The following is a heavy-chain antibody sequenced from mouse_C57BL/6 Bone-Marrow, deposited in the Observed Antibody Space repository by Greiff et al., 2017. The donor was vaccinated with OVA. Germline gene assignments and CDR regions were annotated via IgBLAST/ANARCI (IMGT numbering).Heavy chain of an antibody. Sequence: QVQLQQSGPELVKPGASVKISCKASGYAFSSSWMNWVKQRPGKGLEWIGRIYPGDGDTNYNGKFKGKATLTADKSSSTAYMQLSSLTSEDSAVYFCARSRLGYGSSYNYWGQGTTLTVSS. CDR1: GYAFSSSW. CDR3: ARSRLGYGSSYNY. J-gene: IGHJ2*01. V-gene: IGHV1-82*01. D-gene: IGHD1-1*01. CDR2: IYPGDGDT.